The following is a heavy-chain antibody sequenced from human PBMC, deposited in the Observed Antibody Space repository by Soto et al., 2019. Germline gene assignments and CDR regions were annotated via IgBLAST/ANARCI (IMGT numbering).Heavy chain of an antibody. Sequence: ASVEVSCKASGYTFTSYGISWVRQAPGQGLEWMGWISAYNGNTNYAQKLQGRVTMTTDTSTSTAYMELRSLRSDDTAVYYCARDQWLVPARIAAAANYYYGMDVWGPGTTVTV. CDR3: ARDQWLVPARIAAAANYYYGMDV. CDR1: GYTFTSYG. J-gene: IGHJ6*02. D-gene: IGHD6-13*01. CDR2: ISAYNGNT. V-gene: IGHV1-18*01.